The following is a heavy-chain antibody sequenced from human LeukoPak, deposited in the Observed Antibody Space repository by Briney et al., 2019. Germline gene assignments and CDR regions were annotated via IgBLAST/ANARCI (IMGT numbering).Heavy chain of an antibody. D-gene: IGHD3-10*01. CDR1: GFTFDDYG. J-gene: IGHJ4*02. CDR3: ARGLWFGELRSGDY. Sequence: GGSLRLSCAASGFTFDDYGMSWVRQAPGRGLEWVSGINWNGGSTGYADSVKGRFTISRDNAKNSLYLQMNSLRAEDTALYYCARGLWFGELRSGDYWGQGTLVTVSS. V-gene: IGHV3-20*04. CDR2: INWNGGST.